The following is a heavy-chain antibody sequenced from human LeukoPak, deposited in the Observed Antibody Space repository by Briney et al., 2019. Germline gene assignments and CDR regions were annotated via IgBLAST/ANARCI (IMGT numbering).Heavy chain of an antibody. CDR2: INPNSGGT. CDR1: GYSFTGYY. Sequence: GASVKVSCKASGYSFTGYYMHWVRQAPGQGFEWMGWINPNSGGTNYAQKFQGRVTMTRDTSISTAHMELSRLRSDDTAMYYCARARLEWLFGFDPWGQGTLVTVSS. CDR3: ARARLEWLFGFDP. J-gene: IGHJ5*02. D-gene: IGHD3-3*01. V-gene: IGHV1-2*02.